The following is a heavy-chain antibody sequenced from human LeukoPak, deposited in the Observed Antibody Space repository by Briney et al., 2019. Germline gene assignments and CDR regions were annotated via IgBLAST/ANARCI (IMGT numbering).Heavy chain of an antibody. CDR2: IYSGGST. J-gene: IGHJ6*03. CDR3: AREVLGKYCSSTSCSSYYYYYYMDV. Sequence: GGSLRLSCAASGFTVSSNYMSWVRQAPGKGLEWVSVIYSGGSTYYADPVKGRFTISRDNSKNTLYLQMNSLRAEDTAVYYCAREVLGKYCSSTSCSSYYYYYYMDVWGKGTTVTVSS. V-gene: IGHV3-66*02. D-gene: IGHD2-2*01. CDR1: GFTVSSNY.